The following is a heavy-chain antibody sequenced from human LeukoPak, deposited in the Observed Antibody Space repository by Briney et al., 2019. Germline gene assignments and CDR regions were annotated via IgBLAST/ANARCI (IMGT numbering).Heavy chain of an antibody. V-gene: IGHV3-23*01. CDR1: GFTFSSYA. J-gene: IGHJ4*02. CDR2: ISASGSST. D-gene: IGHD2-15*01. Sequence: QTGGSLRLSCAASGFTFSSYAMSWVRQGPGKGLEWVSVISASGSSTDYADSVKGRFTISRDISKNTLYLQMNSLRAEDTAVYYCAKDCGSCYSVYPFDYWGQGTLVTVSS. CDR3: AKDCGSCYSVYPFDY.